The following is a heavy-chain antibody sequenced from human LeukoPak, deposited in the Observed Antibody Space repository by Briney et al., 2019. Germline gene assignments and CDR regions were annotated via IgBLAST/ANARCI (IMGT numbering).Heavy chain of an antibody. Sequence: SETLSLTCAVSGGSIRSSDWWSWLRQPPGKGLEWIGEAYHAGSPNYNASLKSRVTISKDTSKNHFSLKLTSVTAADTALYYCSTTNRGWYGVGDYWGQGTLVTVSS. CDR3: STTNRGWYGVGDY. V-gene: IGHV4-4*02. CDR2: AYHAGSP. D-gene: IGHD6-19*01. CDR1: GGSIRSSDW. J-gene: IGHJ4*02.